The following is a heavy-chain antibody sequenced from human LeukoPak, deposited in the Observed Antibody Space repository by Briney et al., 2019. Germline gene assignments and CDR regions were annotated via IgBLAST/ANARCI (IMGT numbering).Heavy chain of an antibody. CDR3: ASEVGANFDY. Sequence: SETLSLTCTVSGGSISSSSYYWGWIRQPPGKGLEWIGSIYYSGSTYYNPSLKSRVTISVDTSKNQFSLKLSSATAADTAVYYCASEVGANFDYWGQGTLVTVSS. CDR2: IYYSGST. CDR1: GGSISSSSYY. J-gene: IGHJ4*02. D-gene: IGHD1-26*01. V-gene: IGHV4-39*01.